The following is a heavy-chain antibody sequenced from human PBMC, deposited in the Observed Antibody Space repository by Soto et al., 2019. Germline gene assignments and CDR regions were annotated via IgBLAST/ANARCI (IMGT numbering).Heavy chain of an antibody. CDR2: IRSFDYRT. CDR1: GFAFSQYG. CDR3: AKDVESGWYEAFDY. J-gene: IGHJ4*02. V-gene: IGHV3-23*01. Sequence: GGSLRLSCTASGFAFSQYGMSWVRQAPGKGLEWVSSIRSFDYRTNYADSVKGRFTISRDNSKSTLSLQMNSLRAEDTAVYYCAKDVESGWYEAFDYWGPGTLVTVS. D-gene: IGHD6-19*01.